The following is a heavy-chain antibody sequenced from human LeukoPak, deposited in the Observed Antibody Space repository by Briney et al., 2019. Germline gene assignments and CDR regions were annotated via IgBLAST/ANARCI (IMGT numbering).Heavy chain of an antibody. CDR3: ARDRAYVYDTTGYLL. J-gene: IGHJ4*02. Sequence: GRSLRLSCAASGFTVSGTYMSWVRQAPGKGLEWVSVIYSAGDTFSADSVKGRFTISRDNSKNTVYLQMNSLRAEDTAVYYCARDRAYVYDTTGYLLWGQGTLVTVSS. CDR2: IYSAGDT. V-gene: IGHV3-53*01. CDR1: GFTVSGTY. D-gene: IGHD3-22*01.